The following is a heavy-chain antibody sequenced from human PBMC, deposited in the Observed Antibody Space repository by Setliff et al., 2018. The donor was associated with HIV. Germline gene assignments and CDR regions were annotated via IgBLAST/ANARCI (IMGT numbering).Heavy chain of an antibody. J-gene: IGHJ3*02. Sequence: GGSLRLSCAASGFTFDDYGMSWVRQAPGKGLEWVSGINWNGGETHFSDSVKGRFTISRDNAMNSLYLQMSSLRVEDTAVYYCVRDLMWAFDIWGQGTMVTVSS. D-gene: IGHD2-21*01. V-gene: IGHV3-20*04. CDR2: INWNGGET. CDR3: VRDLMWAFDI. CDR1: GFTFDDYG.